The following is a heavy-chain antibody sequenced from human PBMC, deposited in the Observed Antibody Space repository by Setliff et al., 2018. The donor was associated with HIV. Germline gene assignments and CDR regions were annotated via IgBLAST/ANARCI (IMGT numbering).Heavy chain of an antibody. D-gene: IGHD1-1*01. Sequence: SETLSLTCTVSGGSISTYFWSWVRQTPGKGLEWISYIYYTGSTSYNPSFRSRVTISVDTSKNQFSLMLDSVTAADTAVYYCARTSQKGIQQLLLASWGPGTLVTVSS. CDR2: IYYTGST. CDR1: GGSISTYF. V-gene: IGHV4-59*01. CDR3: ARTSQKGIQQLLLAS. J-gene: IGHJ4*02.